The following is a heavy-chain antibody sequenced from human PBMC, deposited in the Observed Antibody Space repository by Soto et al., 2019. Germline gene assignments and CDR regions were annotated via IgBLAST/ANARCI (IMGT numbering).Heavy chain of an antibody. V-gene: IGHV3-64*01. CDR3: ARDDSSSDY. J-gene: IGHJ4*02. D-gene: IGHD6-13*01. Sequence: GGSLRLSCSASGFTFSNYAMHWVRQAPGKGLEYVSAISINGGSTYYANSVKGRFTISRDNSKNTVFLQMGSLRAEDMAVYYCARDDSSSDYWGQGTLVTVSS. CDR2: ISINGGST. CDR1: GFTFSNYA.